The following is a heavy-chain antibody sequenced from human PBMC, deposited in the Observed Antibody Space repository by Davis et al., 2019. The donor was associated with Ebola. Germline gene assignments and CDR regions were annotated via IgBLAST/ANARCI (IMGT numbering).Heavy chain of an antibody. D-gene: IGHD2-2*01. J-gene: IGHJ4*02. CDR1: GYTFTGYY. Sequence: ASVKGSCKASGYTFTGYYMHWVRQAPGQGLEWMGIINPSGGSTSYAQKFQGRVTMTRDTSTSTVYMELSSLRSEDTAVYYCARDRGYCSSTSCYGGWYFDYWGQGTLVTVSS. V-gene: IGHV1-46*01. CDR2: INPSGGST. CDR3: ARDRGYCSSTSCYGGWYFDY.